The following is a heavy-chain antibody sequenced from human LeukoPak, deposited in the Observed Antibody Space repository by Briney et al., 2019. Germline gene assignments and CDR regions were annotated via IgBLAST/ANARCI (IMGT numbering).Heavy chain of an antibody. J-gene: IGHJ4*02. CDR2: ISAYNGNT. D-gene: IGHD3-10*01. CDR1: GYTFTSYG. Sequence: ASVKVSCKASGYTFTSYGISWVRQAPGQWLEWMGWISAYNGNTNYAQKLQGRVTMTTDTSTSTAYMELRSLRSDDTAVYYCARAGLTMVRGVMYFDYWGQGTLVTVSS. CDR3: ARAGLTMVRGVMYFDY. V-gene: IGHV1-18*01.